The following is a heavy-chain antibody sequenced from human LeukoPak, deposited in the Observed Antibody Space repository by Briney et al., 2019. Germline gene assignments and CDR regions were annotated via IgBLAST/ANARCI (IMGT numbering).Heavy chain of an antibody. J-gene: IGHJ6*02. CDR2: IIPIFGTA. CDR1: GGTFISYA. V-gene: IGHV1-69*13. CDR3: ARGDYIVVVTDLYYYGMDV. Sequence: ASVKVSCKASGGTFISYAISWVRQAPGQGLEWMGGIIPIFGTANYAQKFQGRVTITADESTSTAYMELSSLRSEDTAVYYCARGDYIVVVTDLYYYGMDVWGQGTTVTVPS. D-gene: IGHD2-21*02.